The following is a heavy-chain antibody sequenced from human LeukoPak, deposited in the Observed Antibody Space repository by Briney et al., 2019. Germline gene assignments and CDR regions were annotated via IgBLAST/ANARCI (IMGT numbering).Heavy chain of an antibody. Sequence: GGSLRLSCAASGFTFDDYAMHWVRQAPGKGLEWVSLISWDGGSTYYADSVKGRFTISRDNSKNTLYLQMNSLRAEDTAVYYCAKEGPSPTNPYYDYVWGSLSWGQGTLVTVSS. D-gene: IGHD3-16*01. V-gene: IGHV3-43D*03. J-gene: IGHJ4*02. CDR3: AKEGPSPTNPYYDYVWGSLS. CDR2: ISWDGGST. CDR1: GFTFDDYA.